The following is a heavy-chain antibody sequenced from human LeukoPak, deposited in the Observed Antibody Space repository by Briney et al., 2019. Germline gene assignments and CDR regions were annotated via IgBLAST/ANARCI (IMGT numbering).Heavy chain of an antibody. Sequence: GGSLRHSCAASGFTFINYWLSGVRQAPARGGEGVADIKQDGSEKYYVDSVEGRFTISRDTDKNSMYLQMNSLRAEDTAVYYCARDLRPYRSGSSFDPWGEGRLVTASS. D-gene: IGHD6-25*01. J-gene: IGHJ5*02. CDR1: GFTFINYW. CDR2: IKQDGSEK. V-gene: IGHV3-7*04. CDR3: ARDLRPYRSGSSFDP.